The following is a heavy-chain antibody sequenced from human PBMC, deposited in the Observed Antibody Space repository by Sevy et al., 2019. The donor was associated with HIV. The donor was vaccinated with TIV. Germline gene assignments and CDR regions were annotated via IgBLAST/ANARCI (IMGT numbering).Heavy chain of an antibody. Sequence: GESLKISCKGSGYSFTSYWIGWVRQMPGKGLEWMGIIYPVDSDTRYSPSFQGQVTISADKSISTDYLQWSSLKASDTAMYYCARPLTVGATISDYWGQGTLVTVSS. J-gene: IGHJ4*02. V-gene: IGHV5-51*01. CDR1: GYSFTSYW. CDR2: IYPVDSDT. D-gene: IGHD1-26*01. CDR3: ARPLTVGATISDY.